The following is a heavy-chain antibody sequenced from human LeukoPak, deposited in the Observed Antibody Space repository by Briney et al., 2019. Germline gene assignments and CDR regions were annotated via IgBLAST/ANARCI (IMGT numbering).Heavy chain of an antibody. V-gene: IGHV4-34*01. Sequence: SETLSLTCAVYGGSFSGYYWSWIRQPPGKGLEWIGEINHSGSTNYNPSLKSRVTISVDTSKNQFSLKLSSVAAAGTAVYYCARGREGRFLEWLPSYYYYYMDVWGKGTTVTVSS. CDR2: INHSGST. D-gene: IGHD3-3*01. CDR1: GGSFSGYY. J-gene: IGHJ6*03. CDR3: ARGREGRFLEWLPSYYYYYMDV.